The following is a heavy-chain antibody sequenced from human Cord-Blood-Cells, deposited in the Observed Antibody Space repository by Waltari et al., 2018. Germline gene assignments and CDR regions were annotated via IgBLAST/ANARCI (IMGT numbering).Heavy chain of an antibody. Sequence: QVQLQQWGAGLLKPSETLSLTCAVYGGSFSGYYWSWIRQPPGKGLEWIGEINHSGSTNYSPSLKSRVTISVDASKNQFSLKLSSVTAADTAVYYCARGAAAAGYWYFDLWGRGTLVTVSS. J-gene: IGHJ2*01. V-gene: IGHV4-34*01. CDR1: GGSFSGYY. CDR3: ARGAAAAGYWYFDL. D-gene: IGHD6-13*01. CDR2: INHSGST.